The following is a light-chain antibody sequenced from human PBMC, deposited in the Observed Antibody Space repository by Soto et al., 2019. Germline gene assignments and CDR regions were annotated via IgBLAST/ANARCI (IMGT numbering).Light chain of an antibody. CDR1: QSVTSD. V-gene: IGKV3-11*01. CDR3: QQRRDWPLT. CDR2: DAS. J-gene: IGKJ4*01. Sequence: EIVLTQSPATLSLSPGERATLSCRASQSVTSDLAWYQQKPGQAPRLLIYDASNRATDIPARFSGSGSGTDFTLTISSLEPEDFVVYFCQQRRDWPLTFGGGTKVEIK.